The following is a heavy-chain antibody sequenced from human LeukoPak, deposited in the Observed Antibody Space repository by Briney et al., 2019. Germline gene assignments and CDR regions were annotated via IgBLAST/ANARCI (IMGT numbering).Heavy chain of an antibody. J-gene: IGHJ5*02. Sequence: PSQTLSLTCTVSGGSISSGDYYWSWIRQPPGKGLEWIGYNYYSGSTYYNPSLKSRVTISVDTSKNQFSLKLSSVTAADTAVYYCAREWRGQLAYNWFDPWGQGTLVTVSS. V-gene: IGHV4-30-4*01. CDR3: AREWRGQLAYNWFDP. CDR2: NYYSGST. CDR1: GGSISSGDYY. D-gene: IGHD6-13*01.